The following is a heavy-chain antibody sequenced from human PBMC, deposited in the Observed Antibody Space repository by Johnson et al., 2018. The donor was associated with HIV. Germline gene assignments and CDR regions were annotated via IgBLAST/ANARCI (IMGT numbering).Heavy chain of an antibody. D-gene: IGHD6-13*01. V-gene: IGHV3-20*04. CDR1: GFTFYNYA. Sequence: EVQLVESGGGVVQPGRSLRLSCAASGFTFYNYAMSWVRQTPGKGLEWVSGINWNGGSTGYADSVKGRFTISRDNAKNSLYLQMNSLRAEDTALYYCAKDNVDSSWYAGAFDIWGQGTMVTVSS. J-gene: IGHJ3*02. CDR2: INWNGGST. CDR3: AKDNVDSSWYAGAFDI.